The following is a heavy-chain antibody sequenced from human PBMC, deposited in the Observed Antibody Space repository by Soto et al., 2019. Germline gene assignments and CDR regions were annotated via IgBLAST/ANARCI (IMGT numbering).Heavy chain of an antibody. V-gene: IGHV3-23*01. Sequence: EVQLLESGGGLVQPGGSLRLSCAASGFTFSSYAMSWVRQAPGKGLEWVSAISGSGGSTYYADSVKGRFTISRDNSKNTLYLQMNSLRAEDTAVYYCEKDREWLEYYFDYWGQGTLVTVSS. J-gene: IGHJ4*02. CDR1: GFTFSSYA. D-gene: IGHD3-3*01. CDR2: ISGSGGST. CDR3: EKDREWLEYYFDY.